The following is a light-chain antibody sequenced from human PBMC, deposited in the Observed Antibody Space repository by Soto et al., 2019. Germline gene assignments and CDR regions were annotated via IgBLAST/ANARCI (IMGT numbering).Light chain of an antibody. CDR2: AAS. Sequence: DIQMTQSPSSVSASVGDRVTLTCRASQGVKTDLGWYQQKPGKAPKRLIYAASRLQSGVPSRFSGSGSGTEFTLTISSLQLEDFVSYYCLQHYSYPLTFGGGTRVEIK. CDR3: LQHYSYPLT. V-gene: IGKV1-17*01. CDR1: QGVKTD. J-gene: IGKJ4*01.